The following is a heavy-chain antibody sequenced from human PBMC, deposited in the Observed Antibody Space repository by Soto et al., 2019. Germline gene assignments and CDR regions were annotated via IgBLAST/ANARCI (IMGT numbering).Heavy chain of an antibody. V-gene: IGHV3-66*01. CDR2: LYSDGTT. CDR3: ARDTTVTTPTYFAS. D-gene: IGHD4-17*01. J-gene: IGHJ4*02. CDR1: GLTVSNSY. Sequence: EVQLVESGGGLVQPGGSLRLSCAASGLTVSNSYMNWLRQAPGEGLEWVSILYSDGTTYYADSVKGRFTISRDNSKNTLYLQMHSLRADDTAVYYCARDTTVTTPTYFASWGQGTLVIVSS.